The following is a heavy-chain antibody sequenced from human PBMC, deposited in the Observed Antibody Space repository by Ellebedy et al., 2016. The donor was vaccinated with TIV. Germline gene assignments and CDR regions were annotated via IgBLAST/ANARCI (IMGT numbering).Heavy chain of an antibody. V-gene: IGHV3-11*01. Sequence: GESLKISXAASGFTFSDYYMSWIRQAPGKGLEWVSYISSSGSTIYYADSVKGRFTISRDNAKNSLYLQMNSLRAEDTAVYYCARAKRESSYAFDIWGQGTMVTVSS. CDR3: ARAKRESSYAFDI. J-gene: IGHJ3*02. CDR1: GFTFSDYY. CDR2: ISSSGSTI. D-gene: IGHD3-16*02.